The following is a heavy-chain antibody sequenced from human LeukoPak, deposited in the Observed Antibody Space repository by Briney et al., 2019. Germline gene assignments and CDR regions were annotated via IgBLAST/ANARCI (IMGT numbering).Heavy chain of an antibody. Sequence: GGTLRLSCAASRFAFSTYGMNGVPQAPGKGLEWVSSISSSSSYIYYADSVKGRFTISRDNAKNTLYLQLNSLRAEDTAVYYCAGVGCSSTNCYDFDYWGQGTLVTVSS. D-gene: IGHD2-2*01. J-gene: IGHJ4*02. CDR3: AGVGCSSTNCYDFDY. CDR1: RFAFSTYG. V-gene: IGHV3-21*01. CDR2: ISSSSSYI.